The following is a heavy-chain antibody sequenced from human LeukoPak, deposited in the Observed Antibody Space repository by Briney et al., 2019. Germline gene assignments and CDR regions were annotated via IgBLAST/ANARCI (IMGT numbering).Heavy chain of an antibody. CDR1: GYNFNDDY. Sequence: ASVKVSCKASGYNFNDDYMHWVRQVPGQGFEWLGWINPKNGYATYAGNFLGRLTLTSDKSTSTLSMYLISLRSDDTAIYYCAKAGRSDYFVRLFDPWGQGTLLTVSS. J-gene: IGHJ5*02. CDR2: INPKNGYA. CDR3: AKAGRSDYFVRLFDP. D-gene: IGHD3-10*01. V-gene: IGHV1-2*02.